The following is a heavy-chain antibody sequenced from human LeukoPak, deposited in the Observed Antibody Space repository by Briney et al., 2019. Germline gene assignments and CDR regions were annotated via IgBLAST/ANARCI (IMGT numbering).Heavy chain of an antibody. V-gene: IGHV4-59*01. Sequence: PSETLSLTCTVSGGSISSYYWSWIRQPPGKGLEWMGYIYYSGSTNYNPSLKIRVPISVDTPNYQCSLKLSSVPAADTAVYYCERESRGINMKKTIWANWFDPWGQGILVTVSS. D-gene: IGHD3-9*01. CDR2: IYYSGST. CDR1: GGSISSYY. CDR3: ERESRGINMKKTIWANWFDP. J-gene: IGHJ5*02.